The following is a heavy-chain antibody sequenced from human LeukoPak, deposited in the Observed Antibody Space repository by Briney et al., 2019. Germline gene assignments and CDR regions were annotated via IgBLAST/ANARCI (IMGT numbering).Heavy chain of an antibody. V-gene: IGHV1-69*04. J-gene: IGHJ4*02. D-gene: IGHD2-2*01. Sequence: SVKVSCKASGGTFSSYAISWVRQAPGQGLEWMGRIIPILGIANYAQKFQGRVTITADKSTSTAYMELSSLRSEDTAVYYCAREGAHEIVVVPAEFDYWGQRTLVTVSS. CDR3: AREGAHEIVVVPAEFDY. CDR1: GGTFSSYA. CDR2: IIPILGIA.